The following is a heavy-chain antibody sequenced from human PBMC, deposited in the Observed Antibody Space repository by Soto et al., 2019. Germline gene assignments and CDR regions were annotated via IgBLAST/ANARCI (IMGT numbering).Heavy chain of an antibody. CDR1: GYTFTDYY. V-gene: IGHV1-46*01. Sequence: GASVKVSCKASGYTFTDYYMHWVRQAPGQGLEWMGIINPSGGNTKYAQKFQGRVTMTRDTSTRTAYMELSSLTSEDTAVYYCVGDRGTGMDFWGQGTMVTVSS. J-gene: IGHJ6*02. CDR3: VGDRGTGMDF. D-gene: IGHD1-1*01. CDR2: INPSGGNT.